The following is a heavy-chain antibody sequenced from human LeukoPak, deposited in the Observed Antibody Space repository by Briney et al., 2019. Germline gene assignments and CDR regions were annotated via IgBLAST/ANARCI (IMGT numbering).Heavy chain of an antibody. CDR1: GFTFDDYA. V-gene: IGHV3-9*01. D-gene: IGHD5-24*01. Sequence: GGSLRLSCAASGFTFDDYAMHWVRQAPGKGLEWVSGISWNSGSIGYADSVKGRFTISRDNAQNSLYLQMNSLRAEDTDLYYCANDKEMAPEYYFDYWGQGPLVTVSS. J-gene: IGHJ4*02. CDR3: ANDKEMAPEYYFDY. CDR2: ISWNSGSI.